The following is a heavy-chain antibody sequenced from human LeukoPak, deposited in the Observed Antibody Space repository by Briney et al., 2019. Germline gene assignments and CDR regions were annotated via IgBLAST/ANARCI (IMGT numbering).Heavy chain of an antibody. CDR3: ARGRSPRSGTRRNFDY. D-gene: IGHD1-1*01. V-gene: IGHV1-8*01. Sequence: ASVKVSCKASGYTFTSYDINWVRQATGQGLEWMGWMNPNSGNTGYAQKFQGRVTMTRNTSISTAYMELSSLRSEDMAVYYCARGRSPRSGTRRNFDYWGQGTLVTVSS. CDR1: GYTFTSYD. CDR2: MNPNSGNT. J-gene: IGHJ4*02.